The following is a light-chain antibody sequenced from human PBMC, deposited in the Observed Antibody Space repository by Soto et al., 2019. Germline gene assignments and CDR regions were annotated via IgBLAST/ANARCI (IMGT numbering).Light chain of an antibody. CDR2: GAS. CDR3: QQYNNWPGWA. J-gene: IGKJ1*01. CDR1: QSISNN. Sequence: EIVMTQSPATLSVSPGERVTLSCRASQSISNNLAWYQQKPGQDPRLLIYGASTRATGIPARFSGSGSGTEFTLTINSLQSEDFAIYYCQQYNNWPGWAFGQGTKVEIK. V-gene: IGKV3-15*01.